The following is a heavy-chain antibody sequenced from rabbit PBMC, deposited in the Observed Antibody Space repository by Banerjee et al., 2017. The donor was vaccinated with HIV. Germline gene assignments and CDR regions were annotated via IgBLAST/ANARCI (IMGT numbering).Heavy chain of an antibody. CDR1: GFSFSSTF. D-gene: IGHD4-1*01. J-gene: IGHJ4*01. CDR3: ARRHATWGDANL. Sequence: QSLEESGGDLVKPGASLTLTCTASGFSFSSTFMCWVRQAPGKGLESIACIYSDSGNTGYASWVNGRFTISKTSSTTVTLQMTSLTAADTATYFCARRHATWGDANLWGQGTLVTVS. V-gene: IGHV1S40*01. CDR2: IYSDSGNT.